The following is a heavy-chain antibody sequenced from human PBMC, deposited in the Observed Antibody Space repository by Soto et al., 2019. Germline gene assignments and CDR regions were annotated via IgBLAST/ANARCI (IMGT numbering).Heavy chain of an antibody. CDR2: INTANDNT. D-gene: IGHD6-13*01. CDR3: ARGSSWSYLDY. Sequence: QVQLVQSGAEVKKPGASVKVSCKASGYTFTSYAMHWVRQAPGQRLEWMGSINTANDNTRYSQNFQGRVTITRDPFASTAYMELSSLKSEDTAIYYCARGSSWSYLDYWGQGTLVTVSS. CDR1: GYTFTSYA. J-gene: IGHJ4*02. V-gene: IGHV1-3*04.